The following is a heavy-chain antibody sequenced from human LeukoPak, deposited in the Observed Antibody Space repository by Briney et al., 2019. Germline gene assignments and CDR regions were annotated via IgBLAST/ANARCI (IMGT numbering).Heavy chain of an antibody. CDR2: IIPIFGTA. V-gene: IGHV1-69*13. Sequence: GASVKVSCKASGYTFTSYGISWVRQAPGQGLEWMGGIIPIFGTANYAQKFQGRVTITADESTSTAYMELSSLRSEDTAVYYCAREGQDYGDYDFSSDAFDIWGQGTMVTVSS. CDR1: GYTFTSYG. J-gene: IGHJ3*02. CDR3: AREGQDYGDYDFSSDAFDI. D-gene: IGHD4-17*01.